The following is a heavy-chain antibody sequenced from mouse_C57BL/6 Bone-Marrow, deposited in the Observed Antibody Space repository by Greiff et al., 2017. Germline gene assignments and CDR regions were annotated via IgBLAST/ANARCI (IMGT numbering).Heavy chain of an antibody. CDR3: ARDYGYDAGFAY. Sequence: VQLQQPGAELVRPGTSVKLSCKASGYTFTSSWMHWVKQRPGQGLEWIGVIDPSDSYTNYNQKFKGKATLTVDTSSSTAYMQLSSLTSEDSAVYYCARDYGYDAGFAYWGQGTLVTVSA. CDR1: GYTFTSSW. V-gene: IGHV1-59*01. D-gene: IGHD2-2*01. J-gene: IGHJ3*01. CDR2: IDPSDSYT.